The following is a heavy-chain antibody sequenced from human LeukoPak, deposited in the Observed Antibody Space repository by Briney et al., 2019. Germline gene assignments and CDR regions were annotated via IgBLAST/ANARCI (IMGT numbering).Heavy chain of an antibody. Sequence: SETLSLTCTVSGGSISSYYWSWIRQPPGKGLEWIGYIYYSGSTNYNPSLKSRVTISVDTSKNQFSLKLSSVTAADTAVYYCARETTYYYDSSGSNWFDPWGQGTLVTVSS. D-gene: IGHD3-22*01. CDR3: ARETTYYYDSSGSNWFDP. CDR1: GGSISSYY. CDR2: IYYSGST. V-gene: IGHV4-59*01. J-gene: IGHJ5*02.